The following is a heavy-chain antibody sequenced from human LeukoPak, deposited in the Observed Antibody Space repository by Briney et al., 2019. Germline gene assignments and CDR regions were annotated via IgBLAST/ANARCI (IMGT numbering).Heavy chain of an antibody. CDR3: ARRDGGIIPIFDI. Sequence: SETLSLTCTVSGGSISSGGYYWSWFRRPPGKGLEWLGYIYYSGSTYYNPSLKSRVTISVDTSKNQSSLKLSSVTAADTAVYYCARRDGGIIPIFDIWGQGTMVTVSS. J-gene: IGHJ3*02. D-gene: IGHD5-24*01. V-gene: IGHV4-31*03. CDR2: IYYSGST. CDR1: GGSISSGGYY.